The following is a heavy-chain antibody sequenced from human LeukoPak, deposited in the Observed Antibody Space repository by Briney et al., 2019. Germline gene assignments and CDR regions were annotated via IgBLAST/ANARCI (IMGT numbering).Heavy chain of an antibody. CDR1: GFTFSSYS. D-gene: IGHD3-10*02. CDR3: ARSRPVRGVTFDY. V-gene: IGHV3-48*02. CDR2: ISSSSSSTI. Sequence: GGSLRLSCAASGFTFSSYSMNGVRQAPGRGLEWISFISSSSSSTILYADSVKGRFTISRDTAKNSLYLLMNSLRDEDTAVYYCARSRPVRGVTFDYWGQGTLVTVSS. J-gene: IGHJ4*02.